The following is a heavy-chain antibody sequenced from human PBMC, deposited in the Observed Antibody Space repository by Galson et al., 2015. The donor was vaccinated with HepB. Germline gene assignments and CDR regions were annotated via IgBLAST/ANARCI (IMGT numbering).Heavy chain of an antibody. CDR2: INPSGGNT. CDR1: GYTFTSYY. CDR3: ARDMSETIRGYSYGAVDY. Sequence: SVKVSCKASGYTFTSYYMNWVRQAPGQGLEWMGIINPSGGNTSYAQKFQGRVTMTRDTSTSTVYMELSSLRVEDTAVYDCARDMSETIRGYSYGAVDYWGQGTLVTVSS. V-gene: IGHV1-46*01. D-gene: IGHD5-18*01. J-gene: IGHJ4*02.